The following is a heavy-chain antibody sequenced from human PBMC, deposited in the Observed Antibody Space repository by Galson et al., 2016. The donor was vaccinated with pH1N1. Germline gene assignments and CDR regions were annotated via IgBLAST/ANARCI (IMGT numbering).Heavy chain of an antibody. CDR3: AHNNYGDDVNWFDP. V-gene: IGHV2-5*01. CDR2: IYWNDDK. Sequence: PALVKPTQTLTLTCTFSGFSLSTNGVGVGWIRQPPGKALEWLAVIYWNDDKRYSPSLKSRLTITKDTSKNQVVLTMTSMDPVDTATYYCAHNNYGDDVNWFDPWGQGTLVTVSS. J-gene: IGHJ5*02. CDR1: GFSLSTNGVG. D-gene: IGHD4-17*01.